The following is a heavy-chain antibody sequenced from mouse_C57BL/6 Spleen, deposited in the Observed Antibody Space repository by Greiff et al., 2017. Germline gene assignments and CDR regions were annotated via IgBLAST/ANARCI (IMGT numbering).Heavy chain of an antibody. CDR3: AKGGGSFYAMDY. Sequence: EVQLQQSGPELVKPGASVKISCKASGYTFTDYYMNWVKQSHGKSLEWIGDINPNNGGTSYNQKFKGKATLNVDKSSSTAYMELRSLTSEDSAVYYCAKGGGSFYAMDYWGQGTSVTVSS. D-gene: IGHD1-1*02. V-gene: IGHV1-26*01. J-gene: IGHJ4*01. CDR1: GYTFTDYY. CDR2: INPNNGGT.